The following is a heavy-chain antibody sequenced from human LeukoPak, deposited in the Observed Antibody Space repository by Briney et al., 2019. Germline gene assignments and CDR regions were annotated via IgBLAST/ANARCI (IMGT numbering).Heavy chain of an antibody. J-gene: IGHJ4*02. CDR3: ARHYDFSSGSFGY. V-gene: IGHV3-30*04. CDR2: VSYDGSNK. D-gene: IGHD3-3*01. CDR1: GFTFSSYA. Sequence: GGSLRLSCAASGFTFSSYAMHWVRQAPGKGLEWVAVVSYDGSNKYYADSVKGRFTISRDNSKNTLYLQMNSLRAEDTAVYYCARHYDFSSGSFGYWGQGTLVTVSS.